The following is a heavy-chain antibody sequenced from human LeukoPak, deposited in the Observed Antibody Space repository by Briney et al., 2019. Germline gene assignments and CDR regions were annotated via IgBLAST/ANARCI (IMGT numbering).Heavy chain of an antibody. CDR1: GVSIGSYY. D-gene: IGHD2-2*01. Sequence: SETLSLTCTVSGVSIGSYYWSWIRQPPGKGLEWIGYIYYSGSTDYNPSLKSRVTISSDTSKNQFSLNLTSVTAADTAVYYCARDPYGRMPFDYWGQGNLVTVSS. CDR2: IYYSGST. CDR3: ARDPYGRMPFDY. J-gene: IGHJ4*02. V-gene: IGHV4-59*01.